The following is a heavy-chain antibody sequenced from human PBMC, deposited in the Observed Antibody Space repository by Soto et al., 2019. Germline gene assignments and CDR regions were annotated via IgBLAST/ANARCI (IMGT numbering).Heavy chain of an antibody. CDR2: IYYSGST. V-gene: IGHV4-30-4*01. D-gene: IGHD3-16*01. Sequence: SETLSLTCTVSGGSISSGDYYWSWIRQPPGKGLEWIGYIYYSGSTYYNPSLKSRVTISVDTSKNQFSLKLSSVTAADTAVYYCARLLPWGSYTRYYFDYWGQGTLVTVSS. J-gene: IGHJ4*02. CDR3: ARLLPWGSYTRYYFDY. CDR1: GGSISSGDYY.